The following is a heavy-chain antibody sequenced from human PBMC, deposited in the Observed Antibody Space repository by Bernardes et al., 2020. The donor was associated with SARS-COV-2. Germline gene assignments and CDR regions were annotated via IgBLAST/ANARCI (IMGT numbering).Heavy chain of an antibody. CDR2: ISYDGSNK. J-gene: IGHJ4*02. Sequence: GGSLRLSCAASGFTFSSYAMHWVRQAPGKGLEWVAVISYDGSNKYYADSVKGRFTISRDNSKNTLYLQMNSLRAEDTAVYYCARGIVGAFGGFDYWGQGTLVTVSS. CDR1: GFTFSSYA. D-gene: IGHD1-26*01. CDR3: ARGIVGAFGGFDY. V-gene: IGHV3-30*01.